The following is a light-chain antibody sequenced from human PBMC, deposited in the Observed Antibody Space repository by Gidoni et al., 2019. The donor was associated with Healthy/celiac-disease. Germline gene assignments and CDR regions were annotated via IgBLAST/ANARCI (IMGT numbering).Light chain of an antibody. Sequence: EIVLTQSPGTLSLSPGERATLSCRASQSVSSSYLAWYQQNPGQAPRLLIYGAASRATGIPDRLSGSGSGTDFTLTSSRLEPEDFAVYYCQQYGSSPLITFGQGTRLEIK. CDR2: GAA. CDR3: QQYGSSPLIT. V-gene: IGKV3-20*01. J-gene: IGKJ5*01. CDR1: QSVSSSY.